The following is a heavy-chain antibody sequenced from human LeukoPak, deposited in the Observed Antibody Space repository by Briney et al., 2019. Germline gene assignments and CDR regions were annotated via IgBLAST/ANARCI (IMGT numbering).Heavy chain of an antibody. CDR2: INGGSGNT. D-gene: IGHD3-22*01. J-gene: IGHJ4*02. Sequence: ASVKVSCKASGYTFTDYTMHWLRQAPGQRLDWMGWINGGSGNTKYSPEFQGRVTITRDTSASTAFMELSSLRSEDTAVYYCANPRYDSSGYYYVDWGQGTLVTVSS. V-gene: IGHV1-3*01. CDR3: ANPRYDSSGYYYVD. CDR1: GYTFTDYT.